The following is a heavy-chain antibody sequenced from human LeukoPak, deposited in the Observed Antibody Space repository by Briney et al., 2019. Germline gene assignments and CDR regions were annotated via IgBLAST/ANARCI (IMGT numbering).Heavy chain of an antibody. J-gene: IGHJ6*03. CDR3: AKGSISGYGDYFLQIYYYYYMDV. Sequence: GGPLRLSCAASGFTFSSYSMNWVPTTPGKGLEWVSSINSGNSYIYYADSVKGRFTISRDNAKNSLYLQMNSLRAEDTAVYYCAKGSISGYGDYFLQIYYYYYMDVWGKGTTVTVSS. D-gene: IGHD4-17*01. CDR1: GFTFSSYS. V-gene: IGHV3-21*04. CDR2: INSGNSYI.